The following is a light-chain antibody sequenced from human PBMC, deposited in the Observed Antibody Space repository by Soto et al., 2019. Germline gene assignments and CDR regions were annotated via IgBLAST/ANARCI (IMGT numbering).Light chain of an antibody. CDR2: AAS. CDR3: QQYYSYPGFT. Sequence: AIRMTQSPSSLSASTGDRVTITCRASQGISSYLAWYQQKPGKAPKLLIYAASTLQSGVPSRFSGSGSGTDFTLTISCLQFEDFATYYCQQYYSYPGFTFGPGTKVDIK. J-gene: IGKJ3*01. CDR1: QGISSY. V-gene: IGKV1-8*01.